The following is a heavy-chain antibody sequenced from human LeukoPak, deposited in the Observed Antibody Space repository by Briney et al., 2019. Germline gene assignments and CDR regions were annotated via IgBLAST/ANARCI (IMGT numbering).Heavy chain of an antibody. Sequence: SETLSLTCTVSGGSISSYYWTWIRQPPGKGLEWIGYIYYSGSTNYNPSLMSRVTISVDTSKNQFSLKLSSVTAADTAVYYCARSVEGYCSGGSCYSYYYYMDVWGKGTTVTVSS. J-gene: IGHJ6*03. CDR2: IYYSGST. D-gene: IGHD2-15*01. CDR1: GGSISSYY. CDR3: ARSVEGYCSGGSCYSYYYYMDV. V-gene: IGHV4-59*01.